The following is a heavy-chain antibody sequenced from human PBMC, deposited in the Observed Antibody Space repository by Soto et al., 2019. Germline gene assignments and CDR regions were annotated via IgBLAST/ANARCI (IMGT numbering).Heavy chain of an antibody. CDR1: GGSISSYY. J-gene: IGHJ6*03. V-gene: IGHV4-59*08. CDR3: ASSLESIVVVPAADNQYYYMDV. D-gene: IGHD2-2*01. CDR2: IYYSGST. Sequence: SETLSLTCTVSGGSISSYYWSWIRQPPGKGLEWIGYIYYSGSTNYNPSLKSRVTISVDTSKNQFSLKLSSVTAADTAVYYCASSLESIVVVPAADNQYYYMDVWGKGTTVTVSS.